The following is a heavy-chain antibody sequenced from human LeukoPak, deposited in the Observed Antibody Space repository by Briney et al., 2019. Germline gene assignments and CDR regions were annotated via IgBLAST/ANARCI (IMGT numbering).Heavy chain of an antibody. J-gene: IGHJ6*02. V-gene: IGHV1-18*01. D-gene: IGHD2-2*01. CDR2: ISAYNGNT. CDR1: GYTFTSYG. CDR3: AREDIVVVPAATYYYYGMDV. Sequence: ASVKVSCKASGYTFTSYGISWVRQAPGQGLEWMGWISAYNGNTNYAQKLQGRVTMTTDTSTSTAYMELRSLRSDDTAVCYCAREDIVVVPAATYYYYGMDVWGQGTTVTVSS.